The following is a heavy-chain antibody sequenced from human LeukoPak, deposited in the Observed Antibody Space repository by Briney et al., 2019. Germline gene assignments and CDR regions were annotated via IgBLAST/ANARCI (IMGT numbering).Heavy chain of an antibody. V-gene: IGHV1-18*01. CDR2: ISAFNGNT. CDR3: ARDHCSSTSCANWFDP. CDR1: GYTFSNYG. J-gene: IGHJ5*02. D-gene: IGHD2-2*01. Sequence: ASVKVSCKTSGYTFSNYGISWVRQAPGRGLEWVGWISAFNGNTNYAPKLQDRVTLTTDTSTSTAYMELSSLRSEDTAVYYCARDHCSSTSCANWFDPWGQGTLVTVSS.